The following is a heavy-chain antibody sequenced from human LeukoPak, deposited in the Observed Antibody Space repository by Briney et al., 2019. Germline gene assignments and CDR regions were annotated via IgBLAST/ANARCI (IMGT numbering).Heavy chain of an antibody. CDR3: ARGSTYSSGWYTGFDY. CDR1: GFTFSSYS. D-gene: IGHD6-19*01. V-gene: IGHV3-48*04. CDR2: ISSSSSTI. Sequence: PGGSLRLSCAASGFTFSSYSMNWVRQAPGKGLEWVSYISSSSSTIYYADSAKGRFTISRDNAKKSVYLQMNSLRAEDTAVYYCARGSTYSSGWYTGFDYWGQGTLVTVSS. J-gene: IGHJ4*02.